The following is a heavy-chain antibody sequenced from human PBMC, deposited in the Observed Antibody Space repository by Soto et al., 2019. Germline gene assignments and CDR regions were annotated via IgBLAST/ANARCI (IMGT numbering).Heavy chain of an antibody. CDR3: ATMGTPATGLYYFDY. J-gene: IGHJ4*02. V-gene: IGHV4-30-4*01. CDR1: GGSISSGNYY. Sequence: SETLSLTCTVSGGSISSGNYYWSWIRQPPGKGLEWIGFISYSGSTYYSASLKSRFTISVDTSKNQFSLNLSFVTAADTAVYYRATMGTPATGLYYFDYWGQGTLVTVS. D-gene: IGHD1-7*01. CDR2: ISYSGST.